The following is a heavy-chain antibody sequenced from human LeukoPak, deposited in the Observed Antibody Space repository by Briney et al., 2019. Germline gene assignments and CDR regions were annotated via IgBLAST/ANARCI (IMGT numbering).Heavy chain of an antibody. J-gene: IGHJ2*01. CDR1: GFAFSHYG. CDR3: ARDADISGRNWYFDL. Sequence: PGGSLRLSCAPSGFAFSHYGIHWVRQAPGKGLEWVAAIQSDGSKKYYRESVKGRFTISRDNSMNTLYVQLNSLRAEDTALYYSARDADISGRNWYFDLWGRGTQVTVSS. D-gene: IGHD6-19*01. V-gene: IGHV3-33*01. CDR2: IQSDGSKK.